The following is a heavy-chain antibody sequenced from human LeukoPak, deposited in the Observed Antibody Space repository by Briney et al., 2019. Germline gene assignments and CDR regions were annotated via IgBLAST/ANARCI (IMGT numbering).Heavy chain of an antibody. CDR3: ARPHNTGIVGAAFGY. V-gene: IGHV4-30-2*01. D-gene: IGHD1-26*01. Sequence: SETLSLTCTVSGGSISSGGYYWSWIRQPPGKDLEWIGYIYHSGSTYYNPSLKSRVTISVDRSKNQFSLKLSSVTAADTAVYYCARPHNTGIVGAAFGYWGQGTLVTVSS. CDR1: GGSISSGGYY. CDR2: IYHSGST. J-gene: IGHJ4*02.